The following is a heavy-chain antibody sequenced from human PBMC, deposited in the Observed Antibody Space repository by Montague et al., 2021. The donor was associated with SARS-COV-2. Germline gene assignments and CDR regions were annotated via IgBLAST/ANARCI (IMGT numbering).Heavy chain of an antibody. D-gene: IGHD2-2*01. V-gene: IGHV3-23*01. CDR1: GFTFNSYA. CDR3: AKVLRRYQLLTDAFDI. J-gene: IGHJ3*02. Sequence: SLSLSFSASGFTFNSYAMAWVRQAPGKGLEWVSSISGSGNNAFFADSVEGRFTISRDNSENTLYLQMNGLTAEDTAVYYCAKVLRRYQLLTDAFDIWGQGTMVTVSS. CDR2: ISGSGNNA.